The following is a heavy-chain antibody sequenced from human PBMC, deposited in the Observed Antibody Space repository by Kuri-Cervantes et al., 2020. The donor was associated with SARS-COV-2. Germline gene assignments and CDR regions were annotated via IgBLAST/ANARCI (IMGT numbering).Heavy chain of an antibody. Sequence: GSLRLSCTVSGGSISSYYWSWIRQPAGKGLEWIGRIYTSGSTNYNPSLKSRVTMSVDASKNQFSLKLSSVTAADTAVYYCASIDSSGYCADYWGQGTLVTVSS. J-gene: IGHJ4*02. CDR2: IYTSGST. CDR1: GGSISSYY. D-gene: IGHD3-22*01. V-gene: IGHV4-4*07. CDR3: ASIDSSGYCADY.